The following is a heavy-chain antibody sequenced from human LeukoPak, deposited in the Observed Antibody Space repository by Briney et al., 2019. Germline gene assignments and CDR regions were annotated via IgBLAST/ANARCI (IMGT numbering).Heavy chain of an antibody. Sequence: APVKVPCKASGYTFTGYYMHWVRQAPGQGLEWMGWINPNSGGTNYAQKFQGRVTVTRDTSISTAYMELSRLRSDDTAVYYCARSEDSGSYYVSFDYWGQGTLVTVSS. J-gene: IGHJ4*02. CDR1: GYTFTGYY. D-gene: IGHD1-26*01. CDR2: INPNSGGT. CDR3: ARSEDSGSYYVSFDY. V-gene: IGHV1-2*02.